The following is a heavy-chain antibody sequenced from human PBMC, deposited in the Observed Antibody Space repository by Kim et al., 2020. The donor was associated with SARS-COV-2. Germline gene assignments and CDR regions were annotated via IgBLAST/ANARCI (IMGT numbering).Heavy chain of an antibody. J-gene: IGHJ2*01. Sequence: SETLSLTCTVSGGSISSYYWSWIRQPPGKGLEWIGYIYYSGSTNYNPSLKSRVTISVDTSKNQFSLKLSSVTAADTAVYYCARVQLQWNWYFDLWGRGTLVTVSS. D-gene: IGHD4-4*01. CDR1: GGSISSYY. V-gene: IGHV4-59*13. CDR3: ARVQLQWNWYFDL. CDR2: IYYSGST.